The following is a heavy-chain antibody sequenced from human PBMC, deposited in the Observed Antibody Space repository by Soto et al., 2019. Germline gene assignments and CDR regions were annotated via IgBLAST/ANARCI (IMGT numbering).Heavy chain of an antibody. J-gene: IGHJ5*02. CDR1: GGSVSSGSYY. Sequence: PSETLSLTCTVSGGSVSSGSYYWSWIRQPPGKGLEWIGYIYYSGSTNYNPSLKSRVTISVDTSKNQFSLKLSSVTAADTAVYYCARECRAAMVRGVIIVAGAWFDPWGQGTLVTVS. CDR2: IYYSGST. D-gene: IGHD3-10*01. CDR3: ARECRAAMVRGVIIVAGAWFDP. V-gene: IGHV4-61*01.